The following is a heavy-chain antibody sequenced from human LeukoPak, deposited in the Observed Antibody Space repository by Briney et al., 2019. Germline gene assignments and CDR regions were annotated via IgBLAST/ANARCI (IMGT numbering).Heavy chain of an antibody. CDR3: ARRTVTTIWH. CDR1: GGFFRGYY. D-gene: IGHD4-17*01. CDR2: VNHSGST. Sequence: SETLSLTRAVCGGFFRGYYWRWIRQPPAKGLEWMGEVNHSGSTDYNPSLKSRVTISVDTSKNQFSLKLYSVTAADTAVYYCARRTVTTIWHWGQGTLVTVSS. V-gene: IGHV4-34*01. J-gene: IGHJ4*02.